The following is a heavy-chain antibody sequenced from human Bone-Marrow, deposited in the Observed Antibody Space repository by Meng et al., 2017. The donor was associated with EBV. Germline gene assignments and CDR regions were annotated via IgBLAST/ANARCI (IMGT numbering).Heavy chain of an antibody. Sequence: QPQWQQTGPGRVQPSPTLSVTCAISGDTISSTNAAWSWISQSPSRGLEWLGRTYYRSKSYDDHAVFVKSRITVNLDTTKKQLSLHLNSVTPEDTAVYYCAYFGHLAPLCWGQGTLVTVSS. V-gene: IGHV6-1*01. J-gene: IGHJ4*02. CDR3: AYFGHLAPLC. D-gene: IGHD2/OR15-2a*01. CDR2: TYYRSKSYD. CDR1: GDTISSTNAA.